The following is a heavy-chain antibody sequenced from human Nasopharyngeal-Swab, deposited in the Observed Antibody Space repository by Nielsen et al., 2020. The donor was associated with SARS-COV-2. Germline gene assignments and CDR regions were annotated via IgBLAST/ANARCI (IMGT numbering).Heavy chain of an antibody. V-gene: IGHV2-70*12. CDR3: VHAGDSSSVRFDP. D-gene: IGHD6-13*01. Sequence: SGPTLVQPTQTLTLTCTFSGFSLSTSGMCVSWIRQPPGKALEWLARIDWDDDKYYSTSLKTRLTISKDTSKNQVVLTMTNMDPVDTGTYYCVHAGDSSSVRFDPWGQGTLVTFSS. CDR2: IDWDDDK. CDR1: GFSLSTSGMC. J-gene: IGHJ5*02.